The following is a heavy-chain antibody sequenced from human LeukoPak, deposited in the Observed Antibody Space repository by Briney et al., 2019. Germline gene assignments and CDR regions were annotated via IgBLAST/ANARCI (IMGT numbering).Heavy chain of an antibody. V-gene: IGHV3-74*01. CDR3: AGLRSGYYLTEYFQH. Sequence: GGSLRPSCAASGFTFSSYWMHWVRQAPGKGLVWVSRINTDGSSTSYADSVKGRFTISRDNAKNTLYLQMNSLRAEDTAVYYCAGLRSGYYLTEYFQHWGQGTLVTVSS. CDR2: INTDGSST. J-gene: IGHJ1*01. D-gene: IGHD3-3*01. CDR1: GFTFSSYW.